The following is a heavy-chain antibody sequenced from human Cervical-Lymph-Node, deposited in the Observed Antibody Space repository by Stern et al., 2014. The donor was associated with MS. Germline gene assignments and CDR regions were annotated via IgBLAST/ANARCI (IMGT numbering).Heavy chain of an antibody. D-gene: IGHD2-21*02. J-gene: IGHJ4*02. CDR2: ISAYNGNT. CDR3: AREFHCGGDCYTNDY. V-gene: IGHV1-18*04. CDR1: GYTFTSYG. Sequence: QVQLVESGAEVRKPGASVKVSCKASGYTFTSYGISWVRQAPGQGLEWMGWISAYNGNTNYAQKLQGRVTMTTDTSTSTAYMELRSLRSDDTAVYYCAREFHCGGDCYTNDYWGQGTLVTVSS.